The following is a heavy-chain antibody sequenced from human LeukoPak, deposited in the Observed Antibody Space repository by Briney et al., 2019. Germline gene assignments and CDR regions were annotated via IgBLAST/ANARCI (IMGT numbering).Heavy chain of an antibody. V-gene: IGHV4-61*02. D-gene: IGHD1-26*01. J-gene: IGHJ3*02. Sequence: PSETLSLTCTVSGGSISSAGYYWSWIRQPAGKGLEWIGRIYISGSTNYNPSLKSRVTISVDTSKNQFSLKLNSVTAADTAVYYCARGSYEWELLAFDIWGQGTMVTVSS. CDR3: ARGSYEWELLAFDI. CDR2: IYISGST. CDR1: GGSISSAGYY.